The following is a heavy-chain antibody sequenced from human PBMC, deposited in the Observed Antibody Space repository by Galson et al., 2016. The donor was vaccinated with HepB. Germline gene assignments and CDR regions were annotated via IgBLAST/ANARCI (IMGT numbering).Heavy chain of an antibody. V-gene: IGHV3-21*01. Sequence: LRLSCAPSGFTFSSYSMSWVRQAPGKGLGWISYISTRSTYIHYADSVKGRFTISRDNAKNSLYLQMNYLRAENTAVYYCARDGTIFGVDPWYFDLWGRGTLVTVSS. J-gene: IGHJ2*01. D-gene: IGHD3-3*01. CDR3: ARDGTIFGVDPWYFDL. CDR2: ISTRSTYI. CDR1: GFTFSSYS.